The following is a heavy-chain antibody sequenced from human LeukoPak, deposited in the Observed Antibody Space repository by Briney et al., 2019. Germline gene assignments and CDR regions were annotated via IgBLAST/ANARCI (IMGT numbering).Heavy chain of an antibody. D-gene: IGHD3-10*01. CDR2: ISSSSSYI. J-gene: IGHJ4*02. V-gene: IGHV3-21*01. CDR1: GFTFSSYS. CDR3: AKDFAVWFGEFTGSDY. Sequence: PGGSLRLSCAASGFTFSSYSMNWVRQAPGKGLEWVSSISSSSSYIYYADSVKGRFTISRDNSKNTLYLQMNSLRAEDTAVYYCAKDFAVWFGEFTGSDYWGQGTLVTVSS.